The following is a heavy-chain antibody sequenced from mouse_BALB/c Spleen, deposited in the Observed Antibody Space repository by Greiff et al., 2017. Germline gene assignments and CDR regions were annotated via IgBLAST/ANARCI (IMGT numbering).Heavy chain of an antibody. CDR2: IRLKSNNYAT. V-gene: IGHV6-6*02. CDR1: GFTFSNYW. CDR3: TSAYYGNYGWFAY. Sequence: VQLKESGGGLVQPGGSMKLSCVASGFTFSNYWMNWVRQSPEKGLEWVAEIRLKSNNYATHYAESVKGRFTISRDDSKSSVYLQLNNLRAEDTGIYYCTSAYYGNYGWFAYWGQGTLVTVSA. D-gene: IGHD2-10*01. J-gene: IGHJ3*01.